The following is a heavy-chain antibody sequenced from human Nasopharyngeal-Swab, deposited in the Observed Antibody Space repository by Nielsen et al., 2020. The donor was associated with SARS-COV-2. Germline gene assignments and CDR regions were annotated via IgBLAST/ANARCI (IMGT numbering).Heavy chain of an antibody. CDR1: GGSISSYY. CDR2: IYYSGST. Sequence: SETLSLTCTVSGGSISSYYWSWIRQPPGKGLEWIGYIYYSGSTNYNPSLKSRATISVDTSKNQFSLKLSSVTAEDTAIYYCARDGRSSWYFDLWGRGTLVTVSS. CDR3: ARDGRSSWYFDL. V-gene: IGHV4-59*01. J-gene: IGHJ2*01.